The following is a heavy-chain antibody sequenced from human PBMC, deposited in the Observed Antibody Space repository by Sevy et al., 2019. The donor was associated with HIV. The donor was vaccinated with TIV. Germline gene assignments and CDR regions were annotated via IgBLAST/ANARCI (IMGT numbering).Heavy chain of an antibody. CDR2: IKDDASER. D-gene: IGHD5-12*01. J-gene: IGHJ4*02. CDR1: GFTFRSDW. CDR3: GREWGYRGYDWGGPFDY. Sequence: GGSLRLSCAASGFTFRSDWMSWVRLAPGKGLEWVGSIKDDASERNLVDSVRGRFTISRDNAENSLYLQMNSLRDEDTAVYYWGREWGYRGYDWGGPFDYWGQGTLVTVSS. V-gene: IGHV3-7*01.